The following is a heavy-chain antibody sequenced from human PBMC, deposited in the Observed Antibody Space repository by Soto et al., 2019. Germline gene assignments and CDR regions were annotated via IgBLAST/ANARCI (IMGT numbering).Heavy chain of an antibody. J-gene: IGHJ3*02. CDR3: ARGVESEQLDAFDI. Sequence: GASVKVYCNASGYTFTSYGISWVRQAPGQGLEWMGWISAYNGNTNYAQKLQGRVTMTTDTSTSTAYMELRSLRSDDTAVYYCARGVESEQLDAFDIWGQGTMVTVSS. CDR2: ISAYNGNT. D-gene: IGHD1-26*01. V-gene: IGHV1-18*01. CDR1: GYTFTSYG.